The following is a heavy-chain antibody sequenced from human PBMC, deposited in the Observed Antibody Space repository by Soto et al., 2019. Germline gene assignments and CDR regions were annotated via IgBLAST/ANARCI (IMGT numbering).Heavy chain of an antibody. CDR1: GFTFSSYS. Sequence: EVQLVESGGGLVQPGGSLRLSCAASGFTFSSYSMNWVRQAPGKGLECVSYISSSSSTIYYADSVKGRFTISRDNAKNSLYLQMNSLRAEDTAVYYCARDFEGRYFDWLFGFDYWGQGTLVTVSS. V-gene: IGHV3-48*01. CDR3: ARDFEGRYFDWLFGFDY. D-gene: IGHD3-9*01. CDR2: ISSSSSTI. J-gene: IGHJ4*02.